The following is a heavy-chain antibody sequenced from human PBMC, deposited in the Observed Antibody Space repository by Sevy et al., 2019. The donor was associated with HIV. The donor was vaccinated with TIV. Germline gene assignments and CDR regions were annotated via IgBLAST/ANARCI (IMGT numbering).Heavy chain of an antibody. V-gene: IGHV5-51*01. Sequence: GGSLRLSCKGSGYSFSTYWIGWVRQMPGKGLEWMGIVYPGDSDTRYSASFQGQVTISADKSINTAYLQWSSLRASDTAMYYCARAHYSGPYWDYFDYWGQGTLVTVSS. D-gene: IGHD1-26*01. CDR3: ARAHYSGPYWDYFDY. J-gene: IGHJ4*02. CDR2: VYPGDSDT. CDR1: GYSFSTYW.